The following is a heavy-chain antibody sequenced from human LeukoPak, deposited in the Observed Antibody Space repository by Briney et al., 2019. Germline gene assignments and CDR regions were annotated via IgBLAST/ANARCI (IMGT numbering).Heavy chain of an antibody. CDR2: ISWNSGSI. V-gene: IGHV3-9*01. Sequence: GGSLRLSCAASGFTFDDYAMHWVRQAPGKGLEWVSGISWNSGSIGYADSVKGRFTISRDNAKKSLYLQMNSLRAEDTALCYCAKDKGFDILTGYYYYFDYWGQGTLVTVSS. CDR3: AKDKGFDILTGYYYYFDY. CDR1: GFTFDDYA. D-gene: IGHD3-9*01. J-gene: IGHJ4*02.